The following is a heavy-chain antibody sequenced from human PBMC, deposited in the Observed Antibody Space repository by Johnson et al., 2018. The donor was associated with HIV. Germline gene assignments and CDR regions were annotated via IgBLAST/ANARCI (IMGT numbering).Heavy chain of an antibody. CDR2: IKSESDGGAT. J-gene: IGHJ3*02. D-gene: IGHD1-26*01. V-gene: IGHV3-15*01. CDR3: ARVKGATNALDI. Sequence: EVQLVESGGGLVKPGGSLRLSCAGSGFTFSDHYMSWVRQAPGKGLEWIARIKSESDGGATDYSVPVRGRFTVSRDDSKNTLYLQMNSLKTEDTSLYYCARVKGATNALDIWGQGTMVTVSS. CDR1: GFTFSDHY.